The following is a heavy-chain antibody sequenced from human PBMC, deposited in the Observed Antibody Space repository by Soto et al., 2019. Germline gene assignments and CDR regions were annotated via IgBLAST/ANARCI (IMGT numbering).Heavy chain of an antibody. V-gene: IGHV4-39*01. CDR2: FFFTGDI. CDR1: CAPHSSIRYY. Sequence: SENLFLTCPVSCAPHSSIRYYWGWVRPPPWEGLGWVGSFFFTGDIYYNPSLKSRVTISVDTSRNQFSLLLKSVTAAHTSVYYCASRQCSVGSCYNPGFDSWAQGALVTVSS. CDR3: ASRQCSVGSCYNPGFDS. D-gene: IGHD2-15*01. J-gene: IGHJ4*02.